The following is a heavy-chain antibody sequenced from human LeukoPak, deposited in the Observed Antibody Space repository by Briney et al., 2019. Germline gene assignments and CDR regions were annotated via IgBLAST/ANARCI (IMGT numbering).Heavy chain of an antibody. CDR3: ARDYYDSSDAFDI. CDR1: GYTFTGYY. V-gene: IGHV1-2*06. J-gene: IGHJ3*02. D-gene: IGHD3-22*01. CDR2: INPNSGGT. Sequence: ASVKVSCKASGYTFTGYYMHWVRQAPGQGLEWMGRINPNSGGTNYAQKFQGRVTMTRDTSISTAYMELSRLRSDDTAVYYCARDYYDSSDAFDIWGQGTMVTGSS.